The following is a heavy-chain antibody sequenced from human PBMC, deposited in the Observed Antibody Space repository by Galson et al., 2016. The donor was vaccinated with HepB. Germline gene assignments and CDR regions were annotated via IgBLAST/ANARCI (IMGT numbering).Heavy chain of an antibody. Sequence: ETLSLTCAVYGGSFSGYYWSWIRQPPGKGLEWIGEIDHSGSTNYNPSLKSRVTISADTSKNQVSLMVTSVTAADTAVYYCARQIVVVVAATRGVDWFDPWGQGTLVTVSS. CDR2: IDHSGST. CDR3: ARQIVVVVAATRGVDWFDP. J-gene: IGHJ5*02. CDR1: GGSFSGYY. D-gene: IGHD2-15*01. V-gene: IGHV4-34*01.